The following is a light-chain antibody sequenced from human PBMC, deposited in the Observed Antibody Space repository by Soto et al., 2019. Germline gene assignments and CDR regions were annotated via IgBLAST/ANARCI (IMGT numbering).Light chain of an antibody. CDR1: SSDVGGYNY. Sequence: QSVLTQPASVSGSPGQSITISCTGTSSDVGGYNYVSWYQQHPGKAPKLMIYEVSNRPSGVSNRFSGSKSGNTASLTVSGLQAEDEADYYCNSYAGSNVYVFGTGTKLTVL. CDR3: NSYAGSNVYV. CDR2: EVS. V-gene: IGLV2-14*01. J-gene: IGLJ1*01.